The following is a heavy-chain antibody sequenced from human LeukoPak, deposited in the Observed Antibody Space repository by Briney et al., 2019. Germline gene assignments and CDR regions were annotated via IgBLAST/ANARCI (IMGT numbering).Heavy chain of an antibody. J-gene: IGHJ6*02. Sequence: ASVKVSCKASGYTFTDNYMQWVRQAPGQGLEWMGVIDPGSDRTSYSQKFQGRVTMTRDTSTNTVYMELSSLRSDDTAVYYCARDLSSTRYYYGMDVWGQGTTVTVSS. CDR1: GYTFTDNY. D-gene: IGHD2-2*01. CDR3: ARDLSSTRYYYGMDV. V-gene: IGHV1-46*01. CDR2: IDPGSDRT.